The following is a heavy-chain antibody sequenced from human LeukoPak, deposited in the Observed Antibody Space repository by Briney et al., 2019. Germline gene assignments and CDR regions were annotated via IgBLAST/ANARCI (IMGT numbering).Heavy chain of an antibody. D-gene: IGHD2-8*01. J-gene: IGHJ4*02. CDR2: IYPGDSET. V-gene: IGHV5-51*01. CDR3: ATGNGDYIDY. CDR1: GYSFTSYW. Sequence: PGESLKISCKGSGYSFTSYWIGWVRQMPGKGLDWMGNIYPGDSETRYSPSFQGQVTISVDKSIKTAYLQWNNLRASDTAMYFCATGNGDYIDYWGQGTLVTVSS.